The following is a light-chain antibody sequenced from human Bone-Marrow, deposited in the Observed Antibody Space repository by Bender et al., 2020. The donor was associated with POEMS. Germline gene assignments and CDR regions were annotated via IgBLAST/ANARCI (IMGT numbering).Light chain of an antibody. CDR3: CSHGGHGAV. CDR2: EGS. CDR1: VGSYNL. V-gene: IGLV2-23*01. J-gene: IGLJ2*01. Sequence: QSALTQPASVSGSPGQSITISCVGSYNLVSWYQQHPGKAPKPMIYEGSNRPSGVSNGFSGSKSGNTASLTISGLQAEDEADYHCCSHGGHGAVFGGGTKLTVL.